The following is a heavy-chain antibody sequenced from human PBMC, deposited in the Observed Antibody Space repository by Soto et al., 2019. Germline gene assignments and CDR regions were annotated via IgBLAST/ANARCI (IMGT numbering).Heavy chain of an antibody. D-gene: IGHD1-26*01. CDR1: GGSISGSSYY. CDR3: ARQSPDYLGSVGWFDH. V-gene: IGHV4-39*01. CDR2: IYYSGTT. J-gene: IGHJ5*02. Sequence: XETLSLTCAVAGGSISGSSYYWVWIRQPPGKGLEWIGSIYYSGTTYYNPSLKSRVTISVDTSKNQFSLKLRSVTAADTAVYYCARQSPDYLGSVGWFDHWGQGTLVTVSS.